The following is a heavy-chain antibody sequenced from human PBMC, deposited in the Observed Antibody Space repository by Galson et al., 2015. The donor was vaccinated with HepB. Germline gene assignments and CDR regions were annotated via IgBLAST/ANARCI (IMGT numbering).Heavy chain of an antibody. V-gene: IGHV1-18*01. J-gene: IGHJ5*02. Sequence: SVKVSCKASGYTFSTYSITWVRQAPGQGLEWMGWISPYNRDTKYARKLQGRVTMTTDTFTSTAYMELRSLRSDDTAVYYCARGALVAVVGGTKTNWFDPWGQGTLVTVSS. CDR2: ISPYNRDT. CDR3: ARGALVAVVGGTKTNWFDP. D-gene: IGHD2-15*01. CDR1: GYTFSTYS.